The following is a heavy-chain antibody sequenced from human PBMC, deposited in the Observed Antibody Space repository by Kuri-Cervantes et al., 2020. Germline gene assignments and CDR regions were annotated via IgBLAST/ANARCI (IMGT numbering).Heavy chain of an antibody. J-gene: IGHJ4*02. V-gene: IGHV3-7*04. CDR2: IKQDGSEK. CDR1: GFTFSSYW. Sequence: GESLKISCAASGFTFSSYWMSWVRQAPGKGLEWVANIKQDGSEKYYVDSVKGRFTISRDNAKNSLYLQMNSLRAEDTAVYYCARARVMYYYGSSGRIDYWGQGTLVTVSS. CDR3: ARARVMYYYGSSGRIDY. D-gene: IGHD3-22*01.